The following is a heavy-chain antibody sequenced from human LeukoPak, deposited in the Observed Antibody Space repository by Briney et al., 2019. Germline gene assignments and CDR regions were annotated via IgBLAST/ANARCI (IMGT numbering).Heavy chain of an antibody. J-gene: IGHJ4*02. Sequence: PAASVKVSCKVSGYTLTELSMHWVRQAPGKGLEWMGGFDPEDGETIYAQKFQGRVTMTEDTSTDTAYMELSSLRSEDTAVYYCATAPYYYGSGSYYNTLDYRGQGTLVAVSS. CDR2: FDPEDGET. CDR1: GYTLTELS. D-gene: IGHD3-10*01. CDR3: ATAPYYYGSGSYYNTLDY. V-gene: IGHV1-24*01.